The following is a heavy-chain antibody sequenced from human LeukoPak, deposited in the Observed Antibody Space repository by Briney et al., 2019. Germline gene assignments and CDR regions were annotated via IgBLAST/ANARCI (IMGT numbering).Heavy chain of an antibody. V-gene: IGHV3-33*01. CDR1: GFSFSAYG. CDR3: ARGSESYDYSSYGMDV. D-gene: IGHD5-12*01. Sequence: GGSLRLSCAASGFSFSAYGMHWVRQAPGKGLEWVALIWYDGNNKYYADSVKGRFTISRDNSKNTLYLQMNSLRAEDTAVYYCARGSESYDYSSYGMDVWGKGTTVTVS. J-gene: IGHJ6*04. CDR2: IWYDGNNK.